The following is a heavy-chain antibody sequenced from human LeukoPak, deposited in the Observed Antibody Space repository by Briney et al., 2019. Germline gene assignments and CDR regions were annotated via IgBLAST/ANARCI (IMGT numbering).Heavy chain of an antibody. D-gene: IGHD4-17*01. J-gene: IGHJ4*02. CDR1: GGSISSRSYY. CDR3: ARTIGDYVPYFDY. CDR2: IYYRGTT. V-gene: IGHV4-39*01. Sequence: SETLSLTCTVSGGSISSRSYYWGWIRQPPGKGLGWIGSIYYRGTTYYSPPLKSRVTISVDTSKNQFSLRLSSVTAADTAVYYCARTIGDYVPYFDYWGQGTLVTVSS.